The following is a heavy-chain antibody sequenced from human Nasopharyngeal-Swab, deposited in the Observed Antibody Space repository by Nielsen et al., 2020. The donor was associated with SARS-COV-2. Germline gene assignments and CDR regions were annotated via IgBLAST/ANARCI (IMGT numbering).Heavy chain of an antibody. CDR2: ISSSSSYI. D-gene: IGHD5-18*01. CDR1: GFTFSSYS. J-gene: IGHJ4*02. Sequence: GESLKISCAASGFTFSSYSMNWVRQAPGKGLEWVSSISSSSSYIYYADSVKGRFTISRDNAKNSLYLQMNSLRAEDTAVYYCERDDRYSYGSGALEGWGQGTLVTVSS. CDR3: ERDDRYSYGSGALEG. V-gene: IGHV3-21*01.